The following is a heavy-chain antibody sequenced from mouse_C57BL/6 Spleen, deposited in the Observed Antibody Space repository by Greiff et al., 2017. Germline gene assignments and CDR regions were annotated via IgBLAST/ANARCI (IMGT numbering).Heavy chain of an antibody. CDR1: GYTFTSYW. CDR3: ALYYGNYKGFAY. CDR2: IDPSDSET. D-gene: IGHD2-1*01. J-gene: IGHJ3*01. Sequence: LQESGAELVRPGSSVKLSCKASGYTFTSYWMHWVKQRPIQGLEWIGNIDPSDSETHYNQKFKDKATLTVDKSSSTAYMQLSSLTSEDSAVYYCALYYGNYKGFAYWGQGTLVTVSA. V-gene: IGHV1-52*01.